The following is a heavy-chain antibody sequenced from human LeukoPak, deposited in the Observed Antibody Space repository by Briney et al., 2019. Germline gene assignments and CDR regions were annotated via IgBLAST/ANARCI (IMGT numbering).Heavy chain of an antibody. CDR1: GFTFSSYG. J-gene: IGHJ5*02. CDR2: IWYDGSNK. Sequence: PGGSPRLSCAASGFTFSSYGMHWVRQAPGKGLEWVAVIWYDGSNKYYADSVKGRFTISRDNSKNTLYLQMNSLRAEDTAVYYCARDRAMVRGVISFDPWGQGTLVTVSS. CDR3: ARDRAMVRGVISFDP. V-gene: IGHV3-33*01. D-gene: IGHD3-10*01.